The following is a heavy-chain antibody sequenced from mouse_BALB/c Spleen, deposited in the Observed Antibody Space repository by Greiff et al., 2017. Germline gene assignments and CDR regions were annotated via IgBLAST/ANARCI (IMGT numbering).Heavy chain of an antibody. J-gene: IGHJ2*01. CDR3: ARSFIYDGYYLDY. D-gene: IGHD2-3*01. CDR1: GYAFTNYL. V-gene: IGHV1-54*01. CDR2: INPGSGGT. Sequence: VQLQQSGAELVRPGTSVKVSCKASGYAFTNYLIEWVKQRPGQGLEWIGVINPGSGGTNYNEKFKGKATLTADKSSSTAYMQLSSLTSDDSAVYFCARSFIYDGYYLDYWGQGTTLTVSS.